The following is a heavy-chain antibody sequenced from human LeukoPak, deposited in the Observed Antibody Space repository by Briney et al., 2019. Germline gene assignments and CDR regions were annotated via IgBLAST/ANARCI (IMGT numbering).Heavy chain of an antibody. Sequence: GGSLRLSCAASGVTFDDYGMSWVRQAPGKGVEWVSGINWNGGSTVYADSVKGRVTISRDNAKNSLYLQMNSLSAEDTALYYCARTGYSSSWYYFDYWGQGTLVTVSS. V-gene: IGHV3-20*04. CDR3: ARTGYSSSWYYFDY. D-gene: IGHD6-13*01. CDR2: INWNGGST. CDR1: GVTFDDYG. J-gene: IGHJ4*02.